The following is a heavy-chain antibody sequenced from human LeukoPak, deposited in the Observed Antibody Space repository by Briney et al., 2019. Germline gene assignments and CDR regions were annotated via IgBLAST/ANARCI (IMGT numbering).Heavy chain of an antibody. J-gene: IGHJ5*02. CDR2: IFYSVST. CDR1: GGSISSYC. V-gene: IGHV4-59*01. D-gene: IGHD3-22*01. Sequence: SETLSLTCTVSGGSISSYCGSWIRQPPGKGLEWIGYIFYSVSTNYNAYLKSLVTISVDTSKNQFSLKLSSVTAADTDVYYCARECYYDSSGYQLNNWFDPWGQGTLGNVSP. CDR3: ARECYYDSSGYQLNNWFDP.